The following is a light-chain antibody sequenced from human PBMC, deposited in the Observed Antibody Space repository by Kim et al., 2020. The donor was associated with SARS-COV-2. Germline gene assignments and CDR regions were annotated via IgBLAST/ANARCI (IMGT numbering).Light chain of an antibody. CDR3: QQYDSYSPWP. CDR2: DAS. CDR1: QSISTS. Sequence: DIQMTQSPSTLSASVGDRVTITCRASQSISTSLAWYQQRPGKVPKLLIYDASSLESGVPSRFSGSGSGTEFTLTISSLQPDDFASYYCQQYDSYSPWPFGQGTKVDI. V-gene: IGKV1-5*01. J-gene: IGKJ1*01.